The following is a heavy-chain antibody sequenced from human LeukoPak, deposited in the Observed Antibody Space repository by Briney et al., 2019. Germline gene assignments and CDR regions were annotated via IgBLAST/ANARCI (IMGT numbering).Heavy chain of an antibody. V-gene: IGHV4-4*02. J-gene: IGHJ3*02. CDR1: GGSISSSNW. Sequence: PSETLSLTCAVSGGSISSSNWWSWVRQPPGKGLEWIGEIYHSGSTNYNPSLKSRVTISVDKSKNQFSLKLSSVTAADTAVYYCARDRVGSSWPTDAFDIWGQGTMVTVSS. D-gene: IGHD6-13*01. CDR2: IYHSGST. CDR3: ARDRVGSSWPTDAFDI.